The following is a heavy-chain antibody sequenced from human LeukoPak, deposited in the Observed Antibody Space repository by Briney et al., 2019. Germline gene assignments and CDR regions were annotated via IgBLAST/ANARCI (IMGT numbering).Heavy chain of an antibody. CDR1: GGSISNYY. V-gene: IGHV4-4*07. D-gene: IGHD2-2*02. CDR3: ARGGVVPAAIYY. CDR2: IYTSGST. Sequence: PSETLSLTCTVSGGSISNYYWSWIRQSAGKGLEWIGRIYTSGSTNYNPSLKSRVTISVDTSKNQFSLKLSSVTAADTAVYYCARGGVVPAAIYYWGQGTLVTVSS. J-gene: IGHJ4*02.